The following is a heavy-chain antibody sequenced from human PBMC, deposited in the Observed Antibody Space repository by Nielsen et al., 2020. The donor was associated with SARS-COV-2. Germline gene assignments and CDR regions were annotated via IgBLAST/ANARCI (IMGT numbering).Heavy chain of an antibody. Sequence: GESLKISCEGSGYSFTNYWISWVRQMPGKGLEWVGRIDPSDSYTNYSPSFQGHVTISVDRAISTAFLQWSSLRASDSAMYYCARPASGTYQNPDSWGQGTLVTVTS. CDR1: GYSFTNYW. CDR2: IDPSDSYT. V-gene: IGHV5-10-1*01. D-gene: IGHD1-26*01. J-gene: IGHJ4*02. CDR3: ARPASGTYQNPDS.